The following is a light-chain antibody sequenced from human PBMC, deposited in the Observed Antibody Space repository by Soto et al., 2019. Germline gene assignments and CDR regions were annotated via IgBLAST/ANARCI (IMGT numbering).Light chain of an antibody. CDR3: QQYYSYPRT. CDR1: QGISSY. V-gene: IGKV1-8*01. J-gene: IGKJ1*01. Sequence: AIRVTQCPSALSASTGERVTITCRASQGISSYLAWYQQKPGKAPKLLIHAASTLQSGVPSRFSGSGSGTDFTLTISCLQSEDFATYYCQQYYSYPRTFGQGTKVDIK. CDR2: AAS.